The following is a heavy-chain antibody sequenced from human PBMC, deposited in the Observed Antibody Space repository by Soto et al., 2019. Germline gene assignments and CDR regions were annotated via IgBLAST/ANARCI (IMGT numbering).Heavy chain of an antibody. J-gene: IGHJ3*02. V-gene: IGHV4-31*03. CDR3: ARVKEDIVATKDAFDI. CDR2: IYYSGST. CDR1: GGSISSGGYY. D-gene: IGHD5-12*01. Sequence: SETLSLTCTVSGGSISSGGYYWSWIRQHPGKGLEWIGYIYYSGSTYYNPSLKSRVTISVDTSKNQFSLKLSSVTAADTAVYYCARVKEDIVATKDAFDIWGQGTMVTVSS.